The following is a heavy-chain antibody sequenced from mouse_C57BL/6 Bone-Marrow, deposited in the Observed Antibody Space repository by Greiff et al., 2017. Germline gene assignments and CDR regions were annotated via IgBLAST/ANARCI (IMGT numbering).Heavy chain of an antibody. V-gene: IGHV1-82*01. CDR3: AISDYGSSYWYFDV. Sequence: VQLVESGPELVKPGASVKISCKASGYAFSSSWMNWVKQRPGKGLEWIGRIYPGDGDTNYNGKFKGKATLTADKSSSTAYMQLSSLTSEDSAVYFCAISDYGSSYWYFDVWGTGTTVTVSS. CDR2: IYPGDGDT. D-gene: IGHD1-1*01. J-gene: IGHJ1*03. CDR1: GYAFSSSW.